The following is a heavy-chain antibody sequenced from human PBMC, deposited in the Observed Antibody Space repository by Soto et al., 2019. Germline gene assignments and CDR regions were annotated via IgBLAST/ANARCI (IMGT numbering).Heavy chain of an antibody. CDR2: IYPGDSDT. CDR1: GYSFTNYW. Sequence: GESLKISCKGSGYSFTNYWIGWVRQMPGKGLEWMGIIYPGDSDTRYSPSFQGQVTISADKSISTAYLQWSSLTASDTAMYFCARRITIFGVATKRYFDYWRQGPLVTVSS. CDR3: ARRITIFGVATKRYFDY. D-gene: IGHD3-3*01. J-gene: IGHJ4*02. V-gene: IGHV5-51*01.